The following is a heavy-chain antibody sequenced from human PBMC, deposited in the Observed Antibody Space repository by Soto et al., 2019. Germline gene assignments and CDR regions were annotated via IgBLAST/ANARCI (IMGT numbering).Heavy chain of an antibody. D-gene: IGHD3-22*01. V-gene: IGHV1-69*13. CDR2: IIPIFGTA. J-gene: IGHJ5*01. Sequence: SVKVSCKASGCTFSSYAIRLVRQAPGQGLEWMGGIIPIFGTANYAQKFQGRVTITADESTSTAYMELSSLRSEDTAVYYCARDPGGYYDSSGFAWFDSWGQGTLVTVSS. CDR3: ARDPGGYYDSSGFAWFDS. CDR1: GCTFSSYA.